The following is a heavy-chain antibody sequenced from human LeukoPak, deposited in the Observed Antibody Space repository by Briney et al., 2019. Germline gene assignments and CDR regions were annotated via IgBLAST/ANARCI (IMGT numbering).Heavy chain of an antibody. CDR1: GGSISSGGYY. CDR2: IYYSGST. Sequence: PSETLSLTCTVSGGSISSGGYYWSWLRQHPGKGLEWIGYIYYSGSTYYNPSLKSRVTISVDTSKNQFSLKLSSVTAADTAVYYCARDRRMTTVHSRYYYYGMDVWGQGTTVTVSS. J-gene: IGHJ6*02. D-gene: IGHD4-17*01. V-gene: IGHV4-31*03. CDR3: ARDRRMTTVHSRYYYYGMDV.